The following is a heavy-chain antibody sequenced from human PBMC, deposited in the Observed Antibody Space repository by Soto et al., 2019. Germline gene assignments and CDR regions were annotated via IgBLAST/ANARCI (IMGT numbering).Heavy chain of an antibody. CDR3: ARGTGSYYYYGMDV. D-gene: IGHD1-26*01. V-gene: IGHV4-34*01. Sequence: KQSQTLSLTCAVYGGSFSGYYWSWIRQPPGKGLEWIGEINHSGSTNYNPSLKSRVTISVDTSKNQFSLKLSSVTAADTAVYYCARGTGSYYYYGMDVWGQGTTVTVSS. CDR2: INHSGST. CDR1: GGSFSGYY. J-gene: IGHJ6*02.